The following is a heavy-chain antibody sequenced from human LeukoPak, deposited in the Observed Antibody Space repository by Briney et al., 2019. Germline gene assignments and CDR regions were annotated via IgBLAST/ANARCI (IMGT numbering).Heavy chain of an antibody. CDR2: TSSSGTTI. J-gene: IGHJ3*02. CDR3: AREPGTSSSDAFDI. CDR1: GFTFSSYE. Sequence: GGSLRLSCAASGFTFSSYEMNWVRQAPGKGVEWLSYTSSSGTTIYYAASVKGRFTISRDNAKNSLYLQMNSLRAEDTAIYYCAREPGTSSSDAFDIWGEGTKVTVSS. D-gene: IGHD6-6*01. V-gene: IGHV3-48*03.